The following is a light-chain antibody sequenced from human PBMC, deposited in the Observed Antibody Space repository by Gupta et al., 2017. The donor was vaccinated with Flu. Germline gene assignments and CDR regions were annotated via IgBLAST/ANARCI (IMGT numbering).Light chain of an antibody. CDR1: SGRIASNY. Sequence: NFILTQPHSVSESPGKTVTISCTRSSGRIASNYVQWYQQRPGTSPTTLIFENYKRPSGVPDRFSGSIDISSNSASLSISGLKPEDEALYYCQSYDGSLCVFGGGTKVTVL. CDR2: ENY. V-gene: IGLV6-57*01. CDR3: QSYDGSLCV. J-gene: IGLJ3*02.